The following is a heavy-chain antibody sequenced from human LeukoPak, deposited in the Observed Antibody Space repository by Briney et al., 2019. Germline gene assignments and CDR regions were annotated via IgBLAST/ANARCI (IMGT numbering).Heavy chain of an antibody. J-gene: IGHJ3*01. Sequence: PGGSLRLSCAASGLLFTTYAMSWVRQAPGKGLEWVSDITGSGARTNYADSVRGRFTISRDNSKKTLYLQMNSLRREDTAIYYCAKDTGNWGRGFDVWGQGTKVTVSS. V-gene: IGHV3-23*01. CDR2: ITGSGART. CDR3: AKDTGNWGRGFDV. D-gene: IGHD3-16*01. CDR1: GLLFTTYA.